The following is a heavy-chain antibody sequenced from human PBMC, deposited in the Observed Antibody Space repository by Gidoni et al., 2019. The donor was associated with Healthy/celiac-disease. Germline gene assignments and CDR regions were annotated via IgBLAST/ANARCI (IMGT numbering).Heavy chain of an antibody. CDR3: AKDLSRGNLAVWGRSDY. D-gene: IGHD3-16*01. J-gene: IGHJ4*02. V-gene: IGHV3-30*18. CDR2: ISYDGSNK. Sequence: EWVAVISYDGSNKYYADSVKGRFTISRDNSKNTLYLQMNSLRAEDTAVYYCAKDLSRGNLAVWGRSDYWGQGTLVTVSS.